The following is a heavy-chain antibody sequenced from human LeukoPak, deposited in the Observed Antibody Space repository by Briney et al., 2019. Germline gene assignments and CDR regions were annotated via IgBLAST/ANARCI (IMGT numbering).Heavy chain of an antibody. CDR3: ARYSGSYYYLDY. CDR1: GFSLSTSGMC. V-gene: IGHV2-70*11. CDR2: IDWDDDK. Sequence: SGPALVKPTQTLTLTCTFSGFSLSTSGMCVSWIRQPPGNALEWLARIDWDDDKYYSTSLKTRLTISKDTSNNQGVLTMTNMDPVDTATYYCARYSGSYYYLDYWGQGTLVTVSS. J-gene: IGHJ4*02. D-gene: IGHD1-26*01.